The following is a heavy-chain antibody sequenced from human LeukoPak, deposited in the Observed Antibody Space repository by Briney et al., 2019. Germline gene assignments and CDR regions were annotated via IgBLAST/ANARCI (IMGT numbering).Heavy chain of an antibody. J-gene: IGHJ5*02. CDR3: ARGSPYGRNWFDP. D-gene: IGHD3-10*01. Sequence: PSETLSLTCTVSGGSTSSYYWSWIRQPPGKGLEWIGYIYYSGSTNYNPSLKSRVTISVDTSKNQFSLKLSSVTAADTAVYYCARGSPYGRNWFDPWGQGTLVTVSS. CDR1: GGSTSSYY. CDR2: IYYSGST. V-gene: IGHV4-59*12.